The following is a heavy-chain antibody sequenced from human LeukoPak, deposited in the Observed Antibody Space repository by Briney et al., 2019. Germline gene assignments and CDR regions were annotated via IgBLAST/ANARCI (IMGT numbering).Heavy chain of an antibody. CDR2: ISSSGSTI. D-gene: IGHD3-3*01. CDR3: ARAQYYDFWSGSRSRVFDAFDI. CDR1: GFTFSDYY. Sequence: GGSLRLSCAASGFTFSDYYMSWIRQAPGKGLEWVSYISSSGSTIYYADSVKGRFTISRDNAKNSLYLQMNSLRAEDTAVYYFARAQYYDFWSGSRSRVFDAFDIWGQGTMVTVSS. V-gene: IGHV3-11*04. J-gene: IGHJ3*02.